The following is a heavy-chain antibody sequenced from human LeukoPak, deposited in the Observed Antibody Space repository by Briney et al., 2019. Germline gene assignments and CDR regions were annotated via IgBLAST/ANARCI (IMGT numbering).Heavy chain of an antibody. CDR3: ARDRSDSSGSFDI. D-gene: IGHD3-22*01. CDR2: IYTSGST. CDR1: GGSISSYY. J-gene: IGHJ3*02. V-gene: IGHV4-4*07. Sequence: PSGTLSLTCAVSGGSISSYYWSRIRQPAGKGLEWIGRIYTSGSTNYNPSLKSRVTMSVDTSKNQFSLKLSSVTAADTAVYYCARDRSDSSGSFDIWGQGTMVTVSS.